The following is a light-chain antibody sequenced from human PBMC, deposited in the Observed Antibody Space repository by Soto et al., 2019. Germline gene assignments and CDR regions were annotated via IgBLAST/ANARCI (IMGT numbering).Light chain of an antibody. CDR3: QQYTSSPRT. CDR1: QSVGSSH. V-gene: IGKV3-20*01. CDR2: GAS. J-gene: IGKJ1*01. Sequence: EIVLTQSPGTLSLSPGERATLSCRASQSVGSSHLAWYQQKPGQAPRLLISGASSRATGIPDRFGGSGSGTDFTLTISRLEPEDFAVYYCQQYTSSPRTFGQGTKVDIK.